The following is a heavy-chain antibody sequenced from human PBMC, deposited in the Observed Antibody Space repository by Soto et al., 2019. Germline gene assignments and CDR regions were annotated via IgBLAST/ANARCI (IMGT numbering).Heavy chain of an antibody. CDR1: GFTFSSYA. D-gene: IGHD2-21*01. J-gene: IGHJ3*02. CDR3: AKTPLIPFEHIVVVIAIRENDAFDI. Sequence: PGGSLRLSCAASGFTFSSYAMSWVRQAPGKGLEWVSAISGSGGSTYYADSVKGRFTISRDNSKNTLYLQMNSLRAEDTAVYYCAKTPLIPFEHIVVVIAIRENDAFDIWGQGTMVTVSS. V-gene: IGHV3-23*01. CDR2: ISGSGGST.